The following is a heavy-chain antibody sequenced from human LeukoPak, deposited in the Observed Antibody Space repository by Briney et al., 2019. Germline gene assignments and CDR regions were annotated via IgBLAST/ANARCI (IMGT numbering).Heavy chain of an antibody. D-gene: IGHD3-16*01. V-gene: IGHV3-23*01. J-gene: IGHJ6*03. CDR1: GFTFSSYA. CDR3: AKEGDYVWGDYYYYMDV. CDR2: ISGSGGST. Sequence: GGSLRLSCAASGFTFSSYAMSWVRQAPGKGLEWVSAISGSGGSTYYAGSVKGRFTISRDNSKNTLYLQMNSLRAEDTAVYYCAKEGDYVWGDYYYYMDVWGKGTTVTVSS.